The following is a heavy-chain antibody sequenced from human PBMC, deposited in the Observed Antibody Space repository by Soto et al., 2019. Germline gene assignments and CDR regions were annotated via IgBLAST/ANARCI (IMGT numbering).Heavy chain of an antibody. J-gene: IGHJ4*02. CDR1: GFTFSSYA. Sequence: HVQLVGSGGGVVQSGRSLRLSCAASGFTFSSYAMHWVRQAPGKGLEWVAVISYDGNNEYYADSVKGRFTISRDNSKNTVFLQMDSLRPEDTAVYYCPKPRGYNSDYWGQGTLVTVSS. CDR2: ISYDGNNE. V-gene: IGHV3-30-3*01. D-gene: IGHD1-1*01. CDR3: PKPRGYNSDY.